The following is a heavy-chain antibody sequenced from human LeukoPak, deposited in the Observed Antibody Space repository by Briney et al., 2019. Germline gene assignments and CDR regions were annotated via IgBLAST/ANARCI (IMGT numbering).Heavy chain of an antibody. V-gene: IGHV4-4*07. CDR1: GGSISSYY. Sequence: SQTLSLTCTVSGGSISSYYWSWIRQPARKGLELVGRIYTSGSTNYNPSLNSRVTMSVDTSKNQFSLKLSSVTAAETAVYYCAREDFRAAAPDLWGRGTLVTVSS. J-gene: IGHJ2*01. CDR2: IYTSGST. CDR3: AREDFRAAAPDL. D-gene: IGHD6-13*01.